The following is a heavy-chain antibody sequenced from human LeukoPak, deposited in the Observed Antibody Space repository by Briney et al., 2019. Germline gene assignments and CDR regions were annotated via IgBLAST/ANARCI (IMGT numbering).Heavy chain of an antibody. CDR1: GYIFINNY. Sequence: ASVKVSCKASGYIFINNYIQWARQAPGQGLEWVGMIYPRDGSTSYAQNFQGRVTVTRDTSTSTVHMELSGLTSEDTAVYYCARDQEGFDYWGQGTLVTVSS. CDR2: IYPRDGST. CDR3: ARDQEGFDY. V-gene: IGHV1-46*01. J-gene: IGHJ4*02.